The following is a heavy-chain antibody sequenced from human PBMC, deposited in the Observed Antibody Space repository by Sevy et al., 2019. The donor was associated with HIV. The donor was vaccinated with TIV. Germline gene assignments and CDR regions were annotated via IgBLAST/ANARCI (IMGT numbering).Heavy chain of an antibody. V-gene: IGHV5-51*01. D-gene: IGHD1-26*01. CDR2: IYPGDSDT. CDR1: GYSFTSYW. CDR3: ARHNDRGGSYFGGGAFDI. J-gene: IGHJ3*02. Sequence: GESLKSSCKGSGYSFTSYWIGWVRQMPGKGLEWMGIIYPGDSDTRYSPSFQGQVTISADKSISTAYLQWSSLKASDTAMYYCARHNDRGGSYFGGGAFDIWGQGTMVTVSS.